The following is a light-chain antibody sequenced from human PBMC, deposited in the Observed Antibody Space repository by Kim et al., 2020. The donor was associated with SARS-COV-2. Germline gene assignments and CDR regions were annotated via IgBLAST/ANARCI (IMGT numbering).Light chain of an antibody. CDR1: QSVSSH. CDR2: DAS. Sequence: EIVLTQSPATLSLSPGERATLSCRASQSVSSHLAWYQQRPGQAPRLLIYDASNRATGIPARFSGSGSGRDFTLTIGNLEPEDFAVYYCQQRSNWPLTFVGGTKVDIK. J-gene: IGKJ4*01. V-gene: IGKV3-11*02. CDR3: QQRSNWPLT.